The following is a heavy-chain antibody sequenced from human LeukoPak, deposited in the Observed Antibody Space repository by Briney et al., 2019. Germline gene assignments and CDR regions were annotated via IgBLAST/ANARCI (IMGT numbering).Heavy chain of an antibody. CDR2: INPNSGGT. V-gene: IGHV1-2*02. D-gene: IGHD3-3*01. J-gene: IGHJ4*02. CDR3: ARDIYDFWSGYPLDY. Sequence: ASVKVSCKASGNTFTGYYMHCVRQAPGQGLEWMGWINPNSGGTNYAQKFQGRVTMTRDTSISTAYMELSRLRSDDTAVYYCARDIYDFWSGYPLDYWGQGTLVTVSS. CDR1: GNTFTGYY.